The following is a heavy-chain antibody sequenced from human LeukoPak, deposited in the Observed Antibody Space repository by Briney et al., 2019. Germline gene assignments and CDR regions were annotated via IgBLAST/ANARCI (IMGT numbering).Heavy chain of an antibody. V-gene: IGHV4-59*01. CDR1: GGSISSYY. CDR3: ARVVLPEYYDYVWGSYRYNWFDP. J-gene: IGHJ5*02. CDR2: IYYSGST. Sequence: LETLSLTCTVSGGSISSYYWSWIRQPPGKGLEWIGYIYYSGSTNYNPSLKSRVTISVDTSKNQFSLKLSSVTAADTAVYYCARVVLPEYYDYVWGSYRYNWFDPWGQGTLVTVSS. D-gene: IGHD3-16*02.